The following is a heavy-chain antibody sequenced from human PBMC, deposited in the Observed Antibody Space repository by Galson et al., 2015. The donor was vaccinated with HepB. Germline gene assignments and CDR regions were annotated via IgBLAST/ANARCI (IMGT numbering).Heavy chain of an antibody. V-gene: IGHV3-11*06. CDR2: ISSSSSYT. J-gene: IGHJ4*02. CDR3: ARDSSWFGDFGTGPLDY. CDR1: GFTFSDYY. D-gene: IGHD3-10*01. Sequence: SLRLSCAASGFTFSDYYMSWIRQAPGKGLEWVSYISSSSSYTNYADSVKGRFTISRDNAKNSLYLQMNSLRAEDTAVYYCARDSSWFGDFGTGPLDYWGQGTLVTVSS.